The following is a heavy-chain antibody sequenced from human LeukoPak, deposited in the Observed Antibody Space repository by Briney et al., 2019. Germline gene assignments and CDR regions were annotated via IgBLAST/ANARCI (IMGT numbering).Heavy chain of an antibody. CDR3: ARDGPSPGAFDI. CDR1: GYTFTGYF. J-gene: IGHJ3*02. D-gene: IGHD3/OR15-3a*01. V-gene: IGHV1-2*02. CDR2: INPNSGGT. Sequence: ASVKVSCKASGYTFTGYFVHWVRQAPGQGLEWLGWINPNSGGTNYAQKFQGRVSMTRDTSIGTAYMELRSLRSDDTAVYYCARDGPSPGAFDIWSQGTMVTVSS.